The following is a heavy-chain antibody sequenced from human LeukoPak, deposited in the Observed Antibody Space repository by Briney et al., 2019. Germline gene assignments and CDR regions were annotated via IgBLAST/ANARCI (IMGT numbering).Heavy chain of an antibody. J-gene: IGHJ4*02. V-gene: IGHV3-73*01. Sequence: PGGSLRLSCAASGFTFSGSAMHWVRQASGKGLEWVGRIRTKTYSYATTYAASVKGRFTISRDDSKNTVYLEMNSLKTEDTAVYFCTRLNYCDDTSCYALGYWGQGTRVTVSS. D-gene: IGHD2-2*01. CDR2: IRTKTYSYAT. CDR1: GFTFSGSA. CDR3: TRLNYCDDTSCYALGY.